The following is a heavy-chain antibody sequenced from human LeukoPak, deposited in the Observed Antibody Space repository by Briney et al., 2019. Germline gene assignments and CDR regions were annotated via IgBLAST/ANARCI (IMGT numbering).Heavy chain of an antibody. D-gene: IGHD6-13*01. J-gene: IGHJ4*02. CDR2: INGRDIHT. Sequence: GGSLRLSCAASGFTYTDYWIHWVRQAPGKGLVWVSGINGRDIHTTYADSVKGRFTISRNNAKNTVYLQINSLRVEDTAVYYCARGTIVSAGSDYWGQGTLVTVSS. V-gene: IGHV3-74*03. CDR1: GFTYTDYW. CDR3: ARGTIVSAGSDY.